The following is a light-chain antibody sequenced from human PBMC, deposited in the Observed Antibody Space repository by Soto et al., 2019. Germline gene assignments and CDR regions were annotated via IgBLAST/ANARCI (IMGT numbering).Light chain of an antibody. J-gene: IGKJ2*01. CDR1: QSVNNNY. Sequence: EVVLTQSLGTLSLSPGERATLSCRASQSVNNNYVAWYQQKPGQAPRLLIFGSSDRATGIPDRFSGSGSGTDFTLTISRLEPEDFAVYYCQQYGSSPPYTFGQGTKLEIK. V-gene: IGKV3-20*01. CDR2: GSS. CDR3: QQYGSSPPYT.